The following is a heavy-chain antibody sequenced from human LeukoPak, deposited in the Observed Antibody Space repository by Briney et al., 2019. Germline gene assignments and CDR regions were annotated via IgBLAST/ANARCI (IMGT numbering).Heavy chain of an antibody. CDR1: GYPFISYG. Sequence: ASVKVSCKTSGYPFISYGINRVRQAPGQRLEWMGWIATYNGDTNYAQNFQGRVTMTTDTATSTGYMELRSLRSDDTAVYYCARDYCSGGRCYSGPDYWGQGTPVTVSS. V-gene: IGHV1-18*01. CDR3: ARDYCSGGRCYSGPDY. CDR2: IATYNGDT. D-gene: IGHD2-15*01. J-gene: IGHJ4*02.